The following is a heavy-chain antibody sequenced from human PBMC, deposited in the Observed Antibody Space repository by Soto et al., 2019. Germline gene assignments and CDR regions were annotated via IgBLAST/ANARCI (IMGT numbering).Heavy chain of an antibody. V-gene: IGHV5-51*01. CDR3: ARRPAAHRDYEGSGFDY. CDR1: GYNFTNYW. Sequence: GESLKISCKASGYNFTNYWIGWVRQKPGKGLEWMAIIYPGDSDTKYSPSFQGQVTISADKSVTTADLQWSSLKASDTAMYYCARRPAAHRDYEGSGFDYWAQGILVTVSS. D-gene: IGHD4-17*01. CDR2: IYPGDSDT. J-gene: IGHJ4*02.